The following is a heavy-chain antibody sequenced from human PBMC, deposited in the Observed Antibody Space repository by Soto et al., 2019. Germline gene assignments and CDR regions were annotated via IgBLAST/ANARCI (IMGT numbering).Heavy chain of an antibody. CDR1: GGSFSGYY. V-gene: IGHV4-34*01. CDR2: INHSGST. Sequence: SETLSLTCAVYGGSFSGYYWSWIRQPPGKGLEWIGEINHSGSTNYNPSLKSRVTISVDTSKNQFSLKLSSVTAADTAVYYCARGRYSSRKTNWFDPWGQGTLVTVSS. CDR3: ARGRYSSRKTNWFDP. D-gene: IGHD6-13*01. J-gene: IGHJ5*02.